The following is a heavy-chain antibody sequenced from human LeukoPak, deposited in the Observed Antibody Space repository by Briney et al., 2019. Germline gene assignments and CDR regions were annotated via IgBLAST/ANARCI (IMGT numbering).Heavy chain of an antibody. CDR2: ISSSGGTI. CDR1: GFTFTSYE. CDR3: AELGITMIGGV. J-gene: IGHJ6*04. D-gene: IGHD3-10*02. V-gene: IGHV3-48*03. Sequence: GGSLRLSCAASGFTFTSYEMNWVRQAPGKGLEWVSYISSSGGTIYCADSVKGRFTISRDNAKNSLYLQMNSLRAEDTAVYYCAELGITMIGGVWGKGTTVTISS.